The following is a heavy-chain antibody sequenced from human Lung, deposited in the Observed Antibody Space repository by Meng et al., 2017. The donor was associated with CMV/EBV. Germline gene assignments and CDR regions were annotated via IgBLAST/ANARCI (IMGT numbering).Heavy chain of an antibody. V-gene: IGHV3-53*01. D-gene: IGHD1-14*01. J-gene: IGHJ6*02. CDR2: IYTGGSA. CDR3: ATQAPPGITDKDYFYYGMDV. Sequence: LSLTXAVSGFIVSSKYMTWVRQTPGKGLEWVSIIYTGGSASYADSVKGRFTISRDNSKNTLYLQMNSLRAEDTAVYYCATQAPPGITDKDYFYYGMDVWGQGNXVNGAS. CDR1: GFIVSSKY.